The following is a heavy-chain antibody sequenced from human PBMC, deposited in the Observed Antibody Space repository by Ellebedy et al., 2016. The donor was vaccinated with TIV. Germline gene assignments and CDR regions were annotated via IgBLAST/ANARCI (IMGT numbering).Heavy chain of an antibody. D-gene: IGHD3-22*01. J-gene: IGHJ4*02. CDR1: GFTFSSYA. CDR2: ISGSGGST. V-gene: IGHV3-23*01. CDR3: AKDLYYDSSGYSDY. Sequence: GESLKISCAASGFTFSSYAMSLVRQAPGKGLEWVSAISGSGGSTYYADSVKGRFTISRDNSKNTLYLQMNSLRAEDTAVYYCAKDLYYDSSGYSDYWGQGTLVTVSS.